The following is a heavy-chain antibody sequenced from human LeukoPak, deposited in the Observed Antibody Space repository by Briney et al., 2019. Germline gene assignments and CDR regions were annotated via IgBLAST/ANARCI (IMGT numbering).Heavy chain of an antibody. J-gene: IGHJ4*02. CDR1: GGSISSYY. D-gene: IGHD1-26*01. CDR2: IYYSGST. Sequence: SETLSLTCTVSGGSISSYYWSWIRQPPGKGLEWIGYIYYSGSTNYNPSLKSRVTISVDTSKNQFSLKLSSVTAADTAVYYCARGRGIVGAQIDYWGQGTLVTVSS. CDR3: ARGRGIVGAQIDY. V-gene: IGHV4-59*01.